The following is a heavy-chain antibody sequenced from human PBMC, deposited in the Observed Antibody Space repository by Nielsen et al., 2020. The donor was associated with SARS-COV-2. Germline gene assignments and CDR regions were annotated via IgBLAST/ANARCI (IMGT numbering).Heavy chain of an antibody. CDR1: VYTFTSYY. V-gene: IGHV1-46*01. CDR2: INPSGGRP. CDR3: ATRNWFDP. J-gene: IGHJ5*02. Sequence: ASVQVSCKASVYTFTSYYMHWLRQAPPQGLEWMGIINPSGGRPSYAQKFQGRVTMTRDTSTSTVYMELSSLRSEDTAVYYCATRNWFDPWGQGTLVTVSS.